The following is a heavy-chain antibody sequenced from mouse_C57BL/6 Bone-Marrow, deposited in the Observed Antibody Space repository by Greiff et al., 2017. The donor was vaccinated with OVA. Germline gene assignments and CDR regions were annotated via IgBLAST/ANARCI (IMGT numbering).Heavy chain of an antibody. V-gene: IGHV5-16*01. CDR1: GFTFSDYY. Sequence: EVHLVESEGGLVQPGSSMTLSCTASGFTFSDYYMAWVRQVPEKGLEWVANINYDGSSTYYLDSLKSRFIISRDNAKNILYLQMSSLKSEDTATYYCARLGFYWYFDVWGTGTTVTVSS. CDR3: ARLGFYWYFDV. J-gene: IGHJ1*03. CDR2: INYDGSST. D-gene: IGHD3-1*01.